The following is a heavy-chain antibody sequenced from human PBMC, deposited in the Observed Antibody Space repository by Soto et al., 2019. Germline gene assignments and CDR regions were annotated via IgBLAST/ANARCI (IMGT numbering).Heavy chain of an antibody. CDR1: GYSISSGYY. J-gene: IGHJ5*02. CDR3: ARVTGYYDFWSGLRWFDP. CDR2: IYHSGST. V-gene: IGHV4-38-2*01. D-gene: IGHD3-3*01. Sequence: ASETLSLTCAVSGYSISSGYYWGWIRQPPGKGLEWIGSIYHSGSTYYNPSLKSRVTISVDTSKNQFSLKLSSVTAADTAVYYCARVTGYYDFWSGLRWFDPWGQGTLVTVSS.